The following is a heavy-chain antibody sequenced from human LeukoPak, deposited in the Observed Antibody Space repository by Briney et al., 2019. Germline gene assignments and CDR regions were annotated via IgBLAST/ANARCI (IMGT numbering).Heavy chain of an antibody. CDR3: ASLGLYRSGSYWAFDY. V-gene: IGHV3-23*01. D-gene: IGHD3-10*01. CDR1: GFTFSSYA. Sequence: GGSLRLSCAASGFTFSSYAMSWVRQAPGKGLEWVSAISGSGGSTYYADSVKGRFTISRDNSKNTLYLQMNSLRAEDTAVYYCASLGLYRSGSYWAFDYWGQGTLVTVSS. CDR2: ISGSGGST. J-gene: IGHJ4*02.